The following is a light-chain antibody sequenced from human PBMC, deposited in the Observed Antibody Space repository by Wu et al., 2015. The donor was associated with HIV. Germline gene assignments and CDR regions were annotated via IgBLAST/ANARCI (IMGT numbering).Light chain of an antibody. CDR2: DTS. CDR1: QSVSIY. J-gene: IGKJ4*01. V-gene: IGKV3-11*01. Sequence: EIVLTQSPATLSLSPGERATLSCRASQSVSIYLAWYQQKPGQAPRLLIYDTSNRATGIPARFSGSGSGTDFTLTISSLEPEDFAVYFCQQRSDWPPRITFGGGTKVELK. CDR3: QQRSDWPPRIT.